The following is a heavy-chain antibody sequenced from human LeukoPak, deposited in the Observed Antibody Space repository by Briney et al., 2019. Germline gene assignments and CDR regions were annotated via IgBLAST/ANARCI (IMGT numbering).Heavy chain of an antibody. V-gene: IGHV3-7*01. CDR3: ARHVTIPAAGTPRHFDS. CDR1: GFTFSSYW. Sequence: GGSLRLSCAASGFTFSSYWMSWVRQAPGKGLEWVANIKQDGSEKYYVDSVKGRFTISRDNAKNSLYLQMNSLRAEDTAVYYCARHVTIPAAGTPRHFDSWGQGALVTVSS. D-gene: IGHD6-13*01. J-gene: IGHJ4*02. CDR2: IKQDGSEK.